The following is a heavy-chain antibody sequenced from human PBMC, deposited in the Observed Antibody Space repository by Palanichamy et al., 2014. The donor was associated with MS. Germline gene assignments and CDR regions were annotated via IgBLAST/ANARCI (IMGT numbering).Heavy chain of an antibody. J-gene: IGHJ4*02. D-gene: IGHD4-11*01. CDR1: GGSISSSGCY. Sequence: QVQLQESGPGLVKPSQTLSLTCTVSGGSISSSGCYWNWIRQYPGKGLEWIGYIRQSGRTYYNPSLKSRVSISGDTTKNQFSLNLTSVTAADTAVYYCAKLDYSNSYFDYWGQGTLVTVSS. CDR3: AKLDYSNSYFDY. V-gene: IGHV4-31*03. CDR2: IRQSGRT.